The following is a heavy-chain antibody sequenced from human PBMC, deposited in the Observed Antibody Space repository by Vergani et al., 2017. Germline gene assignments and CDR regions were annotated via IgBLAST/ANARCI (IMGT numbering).Heavy chain of an antibody. CDR1: GFTFSSYG. V-gene: IGHV3-30*02. D-gene: IGHD2-2*01. J-gene: IGHJ3*02. Sequence: QVQLMESGGGVVQPGRSLRLSCAASGFTFSSYGMHWVRQAPGKGLEWVAFIRYDGSNKYYADSVKGRFTISRDNSKNTLYLQMNSLRTEDTAVYYCAKDWVVPAAHDAFDIWRQGTMVTVSS. CDR2: IRYDGSNK. CDR3: AKDWVVPAAHDAFDI.